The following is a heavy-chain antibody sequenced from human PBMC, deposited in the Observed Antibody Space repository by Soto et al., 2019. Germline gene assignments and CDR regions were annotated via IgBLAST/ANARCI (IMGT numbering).Heavy chain of an antibody. Sequence: GASVKVSCKASGYTFTSYDINWVRQATGQGLEWMGWMNPNSGNTGYAQKFRGRVTMTRNTSISTAYMELSSLRSEDTAVYYCARGRDYDDAFDIWGQGTMVTVSS. J-gene: IGHJ3*02. CDR1: GYTFTSYD. V-gene: IGHV1-8*01. CDR3: ARGRDYDDAFDI. D-gene: IGHD4-17*01. CDR2: MNPNSGNT.